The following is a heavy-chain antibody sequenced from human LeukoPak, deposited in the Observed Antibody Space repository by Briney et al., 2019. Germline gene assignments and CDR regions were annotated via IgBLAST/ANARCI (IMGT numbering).Heavy chain of an antibody. CDR1: RFTVSSNY. Sequence: QPGGSLRLSCAASRFTVSSNYMSWVRQAPGKGLEWVSVIYSGGSTYYADSVKGRFTISRDNSKNTLYLQMNSLRAEDTAVYYCAREVPAANYFDYWGQGTLVTVSS. CDR3: AREVPAANYFDY. D-gene: IGHD2-2*01. V-gene: IGHV3-66*01. CDR2: IYSGGST. J-gene: IGHJ4*02.